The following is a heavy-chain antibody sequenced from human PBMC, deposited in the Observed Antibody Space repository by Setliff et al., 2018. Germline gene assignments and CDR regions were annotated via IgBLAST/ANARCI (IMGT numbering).Heavy chain of an antibody. D-gene: IGHD3-3*01. Sequence: GGSLRLSCAASGLTFNSYAMSWVRQAPGKGRGWVSTVSVSGDNTYYTGSVTGRFTTSRDNSKNPLSLQMSSLRTEDTAIYFCAGQGPIFGSGLIPGFDQWGQGTMVTVSS. CDR2: VSVSGDNT. J-gene: IGHJ4*02. CDR3: AGQGPIFGSGLIPGFDQ. CDR1: GLTFNSYA. V-gene: IGHV3-23*01.